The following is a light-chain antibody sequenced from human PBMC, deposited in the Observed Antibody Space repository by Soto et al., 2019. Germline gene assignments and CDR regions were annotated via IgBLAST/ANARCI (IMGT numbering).Light chain of an antibody. CDR1: QGISTY. CDR2: AAS. CDR3: QQSYSILSWT. V-gene: IGKV1-39*01. J-gene: IGKJ1*01. Sequence: EIQSTQSPSSLSASAGDSFTLTCRASQGISTYLNWYQQKPGKAPKLLIYAASSLQSGVPSRFSGSGSETDFTLTINGLQPEDFATYYCQQSYSILSWTLAQGTKVDI.